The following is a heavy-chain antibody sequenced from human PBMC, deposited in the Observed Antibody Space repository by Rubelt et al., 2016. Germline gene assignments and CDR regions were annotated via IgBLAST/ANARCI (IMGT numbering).Heavy chain of an antibody. J-gene: IGHJ3*02. CDR3: AGDRTWLVPGLDAFDI. D-gene: IGHD6-19*01. Sequence: QVQLVQSGAEVKKPGASVKVSCKASGYTFTSYAMHWVRQAPGQRLEWMGWINAGNGNTKYSQKFQGRVTITRETSSRTAYMELGSLRSDDTAVYYCAGDRTWLVPGLDAFDIWGQGTMVTVSS. V-gene: IGHV1-3*01. CDR2: INAGNGNT. CDR1: GYTFTSYA.